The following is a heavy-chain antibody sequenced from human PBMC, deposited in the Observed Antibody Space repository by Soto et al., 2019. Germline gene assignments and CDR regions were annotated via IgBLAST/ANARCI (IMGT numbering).Heavy chain of an antibody. Sequence: EVQLLESGGGVVQPGGSLRLSCEASGFSFKKFAMGWVRQAPGEGLEWVSGISCCGGSTSYADSVKGRFTLARDDSKNTLSLHLNSLRFEDTARYFCAKADGEQWLIPHLDNWGQGTLVTVS. CDR2: ISCCGGST. CDR1: GFSFKKFA. V-gene: IGHV3-23*01. D-gene: IGHD6-19*01. CDR3: AKADGEQWLIPHLDN. J-gene: IGHJ4*02.